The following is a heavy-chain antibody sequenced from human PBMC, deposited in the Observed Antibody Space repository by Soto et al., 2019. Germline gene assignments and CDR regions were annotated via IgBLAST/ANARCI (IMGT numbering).Heavy chain of an antibody. CDR1: GYSFTSHW. CDR3: ARQDYSNYRGGMDV. J-gene: IGHJ6*02. CDR2: IYPSDSDI. V-gene: IGHV5-51*01. Sequence: GESLKISCKTSGYSFTSHWIAWVRQMPGKGLEWMGIIYPSDSDIRYRPSFQGQVTISVDKSISTAYLQWSSLKASDTATYYCARQDYSNYRGGMDVWGQGTTVTVTS. D-gene: IGHD2-2*01.